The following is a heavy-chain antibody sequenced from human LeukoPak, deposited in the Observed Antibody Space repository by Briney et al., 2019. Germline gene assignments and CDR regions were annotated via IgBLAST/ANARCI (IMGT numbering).Heavy chain of an antibody. J-gene: IGHJ5*02. V-gene: IGHV4-34*01. CDR3: AREHLYCSSTSCYRGGWFDP. D-gene: IGHD2-2*02. CDR2: INHSGST. CDR1: GGSFSGYY. Sequence: PSETLSLTCAVYGGSFSGYYWSWIRQPPGKGLEWIGEINHSGSTNYNPSLKSRVTISVDTSENQFSLKLSSVTAADTAVYYCAREHLYCSSTSCYRGGWFDPWGQGTLVTVSS.